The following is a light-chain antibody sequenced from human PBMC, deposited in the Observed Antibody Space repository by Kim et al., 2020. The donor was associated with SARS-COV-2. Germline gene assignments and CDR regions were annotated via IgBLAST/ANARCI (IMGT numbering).Light chain of an antibody. J-gene: IGLJ1*01. CDR3: QAWDSSIGV. Sequence: SYELTQPPSVSVAPGKTARVTCGENNIGSKSVHWYQQRPGQAPVLVIYYDSDRPSWIPERFSGSKSGNTATLTISRVEAGDEADHYCQAWDSSIGVFGTG. CDR1: NIGSKS. V-gene: IGLV3-21*01. CDR2: YDS.